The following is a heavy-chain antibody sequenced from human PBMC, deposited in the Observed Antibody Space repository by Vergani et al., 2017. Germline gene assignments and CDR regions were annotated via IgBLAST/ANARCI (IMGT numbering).Heavy chain of an antibody. Sequence: QVQLQQWGAGLLKPSETLSLTCAVYGGSFSGYYWSWIRQHPGKGLEWVGYIYYSGSTYYNPSLKSRVTISVDTSENQFSLKLNSVTAADTAVYYCARDRRPENWYFDLWGRGTLVIVSS. J-gene: IGHJ2*01. CDR2: IYYSGST. CDR1: GGSFSGYY. CDR3: ARDRRPENWYFDL. D-gene: IGHD3-16*02. V-gene: IGHV4-34*01.